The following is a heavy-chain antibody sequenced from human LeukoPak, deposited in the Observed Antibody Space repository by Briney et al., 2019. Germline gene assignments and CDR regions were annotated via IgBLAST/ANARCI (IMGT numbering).Heavy chain of an antibody. CDR1: GGSISSHY. CDR2: IYYSGST. CDR3: ARGLGILTGYYSDYYYYGMDV. J-gene: IGHJ6*02. Sequence: PPETLSLTCTVSGGSISSHYWSWIPQPPGKGLERIGYIYYSGSTIYTPCLKSRVTISVDTSKNQVSLKLSSVSAADTAVYYCARGLGILTGYYSDYYYYGMDVWGQGTTVTVTS. D-gene: IGHD3-9*01. V-gene: IGHV4-59*11.